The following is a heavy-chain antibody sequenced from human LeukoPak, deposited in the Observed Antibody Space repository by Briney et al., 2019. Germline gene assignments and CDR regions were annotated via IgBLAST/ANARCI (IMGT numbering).Heavy chain of an antibody. CDR3: ARAVAGTSDY. CDR2: INPNSGVT. D-gene: IGHD6-19*01. V-gene: IGHV1-2*02. J-gene: IGHJ4*02. Sequence: ASVKVSCKASGYTFTGYYRHWVRQAPGQGLEWTGWINPNSGVTNYAQKFQGRVTMNRDTSISTAYMELSRLRSDDTAVYYCARAVAGTSDYWGQGTLVTVSS. CDR1: GYTFTGYY.